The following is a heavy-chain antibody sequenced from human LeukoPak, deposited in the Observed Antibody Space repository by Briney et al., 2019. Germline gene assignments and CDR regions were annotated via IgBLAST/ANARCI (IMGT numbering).Heavy chain of an antibody. D-gene: IGHD2-15*01. CDR3: ASRYCSGGSCYRGWFDP. CDR1: GFTFSSYA. V-gene: IGHV4-30-4*08. CDR2: IYYSGST. J-gene: IGHJ5*02. Sequence: LRLSCAASGFTFSSYAMSWVRQPPGKGLEWIGYIYYSGSTYYNPSLKSRVTISVDTSKNQFSLKLSSVTAADTAVYYCASRYCSGGSCYRGWFDPWGQGTLVTVSS.